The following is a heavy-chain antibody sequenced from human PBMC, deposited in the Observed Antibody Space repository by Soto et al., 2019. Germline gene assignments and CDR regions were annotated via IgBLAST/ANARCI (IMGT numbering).Heavy chain of an antibody. CDR1: GFIFNEYG. J-gene: IGHJ4*02. CDR3: ARWGCSGSNCNLNQRSFDL. V-gene: IGHV3-33*03. Sequence: GGSLRLCCAASGFIFNEYGMHWVRQAPGKGLEWVAVIWYDGSNKYYADSVKGRFTFSRDNSKNTMSLQMNSLRVEDTAVYYCARWGCSGSNCNLNQRSFDLWGQGT. CDR2: IWYDGSNK. D-gene: IGHD2-15*01.